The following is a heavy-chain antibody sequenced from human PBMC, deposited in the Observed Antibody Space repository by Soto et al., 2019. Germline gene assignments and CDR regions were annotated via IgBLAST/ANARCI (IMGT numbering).Heavy chain of an antibody. CDR3: AREAMVTYFDY. V-gene: IGHV3-74*01. D-gene: IGHD4-17*01. J-gene: IGHJ4*02. Sequence: GGSLRLSCVASGFTFSSYRMHWVRQAPGKGLVWVSRINSDGSSTSYADSVKGRFTISRDNAKNTLYLQMNSLRAEDTAVYYCAREAMVTYFDYWGKGTLVTVSS. CDR2: INSDGSST. CDR1: GFTFSSYR.